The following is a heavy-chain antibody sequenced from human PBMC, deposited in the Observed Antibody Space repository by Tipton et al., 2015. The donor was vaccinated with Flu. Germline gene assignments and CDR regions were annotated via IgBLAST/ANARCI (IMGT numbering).Heavy chain of an antibody. Sequence: LRLSCVVYNGSFSGYYWSWIRLTPGKGMEWIGEINRTGSTQYSPSLKSRVTMSVDTSKNQLSLKLSSVTAADTAVYYCARAHRPTMIRGASPLGFWGQGSLVTVSS. D-gene: IGHD3-10*01. CDR3: ARAHRPTMIRGASPLGF. J-gene: IGHJ4*02. CDR2: INRTGST. V-gene: IGHV4-34*01. CDR1: NGSFSGYY.